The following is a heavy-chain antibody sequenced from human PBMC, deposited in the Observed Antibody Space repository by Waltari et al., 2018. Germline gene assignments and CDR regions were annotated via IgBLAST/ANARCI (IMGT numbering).Heavy chain of an antibody. CDR1: GYTLPELS. CDR2: FDPEDGET. Sequence: QVQLVQSGAEVKKPGASVKVSCKVSGYTLPELSLHWVRQAPGKGLEWMGGFDPEDGETIYEQKFQGRVTMTEDTSTDTAYMELSSLRSEDTAVYYCATDLGDSSSHHYYYGMDVWGQGTTVTVSS. CDR3: ATDLGDSSSHHYYYGMDV. D-gene: IGHD6-6*01. J-gene: IGHJ6*02. V-gene: IGHV1-24*01.